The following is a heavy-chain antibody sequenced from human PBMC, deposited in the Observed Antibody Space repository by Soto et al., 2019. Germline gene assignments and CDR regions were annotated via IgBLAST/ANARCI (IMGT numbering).Heavy chain of an antibody. CDR2: ISYDGSNK. Sequence: GGSLRLSCEVSGFTFSSYGMHWVRQAPGKGLEWVAVISYDGSNKYYADSVKGRFTISRENSQNTLYLQMKSLRAEDTALYYCEKGEVDAQGWFDTWGLGALVTVSS. V-gene: IGHV3-30*18. D-gene: IGHD5-12*01. J-gene: IGHJ5*02. CDR3: EKGEVDAQGWFDT. CDR1: GFTFSSYG.